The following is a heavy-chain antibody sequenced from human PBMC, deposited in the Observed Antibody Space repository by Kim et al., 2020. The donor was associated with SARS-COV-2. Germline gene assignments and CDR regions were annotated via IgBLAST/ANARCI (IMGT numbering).Heavy chain of an antibody. D-gene: IGHD1-7*01. CDR3: ARQLELRRMYYYYYYMDV. CDR2: IYYSGST. Sequence: SETLSLTCTVSGGSISSYYWSWIRQPPGKGLEWIGYIYYSGSTNYNPSLKSRVTISVDTSKNQFSLKLSSVTAADTAVYYCARQLELRRMYYYYYYMDVWGKGTTVTVSS. CDR1: GGSISSYY. V-gene: IGHV4-59*01. J-gene: IGHJ6*03.